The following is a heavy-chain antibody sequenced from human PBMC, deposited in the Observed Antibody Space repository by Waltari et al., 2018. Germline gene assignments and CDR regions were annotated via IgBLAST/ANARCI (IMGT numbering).Heavy chain of an antibody. V-gene: IGHV4-34*01. J-gene: IGHJ6*02. Sequence: QVPLQQWGAGLLNPSETLSLTCAVYGGSFSGYYWSWIRQPPGRGLEWIGEINRSGSTKYNPSLKSRVTISVDTSKNEFSLKLSSVTAADTAVDYCARDRAVVKYYYYYYGMDVWGQGTTVTVSS. CDR2: INRSGST. D-gene: IGHD2-15*01. CDR1: GGSFSGYY. CDR3: ARDRAVVKYYYYYYGMDV.